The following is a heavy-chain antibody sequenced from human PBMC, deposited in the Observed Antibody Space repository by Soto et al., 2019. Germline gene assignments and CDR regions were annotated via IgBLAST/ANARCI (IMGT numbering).Heavy chain of an antibody. J-gene: IGHJ6*02. Sequence: SLKISCVTSGFTFSDYGFHWVRQAPGKGLDWVAMISFDGNKINYAESVKGRFTISRDPSKNTLYLQMTSLTAEDAAVYYCGRDFEELAKYKFYYGMSVWGQGTTGTASS. D-gene: IGHD3-3*02. CDR3: GRDFEELAKYKFYYGMSV. CDR2: ISFDGNKI. V-gene: IGHV3-33*05. CDR1: GFTFSDYG.